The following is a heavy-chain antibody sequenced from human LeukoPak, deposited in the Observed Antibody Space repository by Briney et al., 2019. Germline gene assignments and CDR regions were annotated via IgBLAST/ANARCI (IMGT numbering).Heavy chain of an antibody. CDR1: GFTFRSYG. CDR3: AKGSGSSSWTGKVQDY. Sequence: GGSLRLSCAASGFTFRSYGIHWVRQAPGKGLEWVAFIRSDGSDKYYTDSVKGRFTISRDNSKNTVYLQMNSLRAEDTAVYYCAKGSGSSSWTGKVQDYWGQGTLVTVSS. V-gene: IGHV3-30*02. J-gene: IGHJ4*02. CDR2: IRSDGSDK. D-gene: IGHD6-13*01.